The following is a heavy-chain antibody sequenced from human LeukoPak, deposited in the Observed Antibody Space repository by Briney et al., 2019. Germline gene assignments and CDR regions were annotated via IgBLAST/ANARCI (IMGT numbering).Heavy chain of an antibody. CDR1: GYTFTINH. CDR2: INPSGDST. CDR3: AKLATSDTGETY. D-gene: IGHD3-16*01. V-gene: IGHV1-46*01. Sequence: ASVKVSCTASGYTFTINHMHWVRQAPGQGLEWMGVINPSGDSTTYAQNFQGRVTMTRDTSTSTVYMELRSLRSEDTAIYYCAKLATSDTGETYWGQGTLVTVSS. J-gene: IGHJ4*02.